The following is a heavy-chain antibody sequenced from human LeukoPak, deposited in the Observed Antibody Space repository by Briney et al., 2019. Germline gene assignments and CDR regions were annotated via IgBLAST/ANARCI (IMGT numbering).Heavy chain of an antibody. CDR3: AKERRWLQLGYFDY. D-gene: IGHD5-24*01. V-gene: IGHV3-30*02. Sequence: GGSLRLSCAASGFTFSSYGMHRVRQAPGKGLEWVAFIRYDGSNKYYADSVKGRFTISRDNSKNTLYLQMNSLRAEDTAVYYCAKERRWLQLGYFDYWGQGTLVTVSS. CDR1: GFTFSSYG. CDR2: IRYDGSNK. J-gene: IGHJ4*02.